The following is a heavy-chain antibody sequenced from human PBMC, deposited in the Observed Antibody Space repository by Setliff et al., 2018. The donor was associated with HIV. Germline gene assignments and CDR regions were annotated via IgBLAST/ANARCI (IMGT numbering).Heavy chain of an antibody. CDR2: IIPIRGLA. CDR1: GGTFSGYA. V-gene: IGHV1-69*10. CDR3: ARDRGGITGTPYNWFDP. Sequence: GASVKVSCKASGGTFSGYAISWVRQAPGQGLEWMGGIIPIRGLANYAQSFQGRITITADTSTSTAYMELSSLRSDDTAVYYCARDRGGITGTPYNWFDPWGQGTLVTVSS. D-gene: IGHD1-20*01. J-gene: IGHJ5*02.